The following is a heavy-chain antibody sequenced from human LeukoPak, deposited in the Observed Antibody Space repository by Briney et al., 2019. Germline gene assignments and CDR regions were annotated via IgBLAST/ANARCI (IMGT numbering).Heavy chain of an antibody. D-gene: IGHD2-2*01. CDR1: GYTFTSYG. CDR3: AREVPAATNWFDP. CDR2: ISAYNGKT. J-gene: IGHJ5*02. Sequence: ASVKVSCKASGYTFTSYGISWVRQAPGQGLEWMGWISAYNGKTNYAQKFQGRVTITRDTSASTAYMELSSLRSEDTAVYYCAREVPAATNWFDPWGQGTLVTVSS. V-gene: IGHV1-18*01.